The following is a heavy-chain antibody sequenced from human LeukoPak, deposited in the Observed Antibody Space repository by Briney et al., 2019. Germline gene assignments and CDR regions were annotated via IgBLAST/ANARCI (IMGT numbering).Heavy chain of an antibody. V-gene: IGHV1-69*04. CDR2: IIPILGIA. CDR1: GGTFSSYA. J-gene: IGHJ4*02. D-gene: IGHD4-23*01. CDR3: ARNPVVTLYYFDY. Sequence: SVKVSCKASGGTFSSYAISWVRQAPGQGLEWMGRIIPILGIANYAQKFQGRVTITADKSTSTAYMELSSLRSEDTAVYYCARNPVVTLYYFDYWGQGTLVTVSS.